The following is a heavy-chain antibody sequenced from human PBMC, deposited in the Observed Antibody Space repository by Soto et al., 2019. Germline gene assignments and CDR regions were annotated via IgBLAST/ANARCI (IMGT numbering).Heavy chain of an antibody. CDR2: INHSGST. V-gene: IGHV4-34*01. Sequence: SETLSLTCAVYGGSFSGYYWSWIRQPPGKGLEWIGEINHSGSTNYNPSLKSRVTISVDTSKNQFSLKLSSVTAADTAVYYCARTLAYCSSTSCYAPWFDSWGQGTLVTVSS. D-gene: IGHD2-2*01. CDR3: ARTLAYCSSTSCYAPWFDS. CDR1: GGSFSGYY. J-gene: IGHJ5*01.